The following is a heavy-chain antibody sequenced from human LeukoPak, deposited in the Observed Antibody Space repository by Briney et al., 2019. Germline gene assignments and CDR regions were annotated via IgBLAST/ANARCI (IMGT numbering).Heavy chain of an antibody. CDR3: ARRLNYGGNSGYYYYGMDV. CDR2: IYYSGST. Sequence: NPSETLSLTCTVSGGSISSYYWSWIRQPPGKGLEWIGYIYYSGSTNYNPSLKSRVTISVDTSKNQFSLKLSSVTAADTAVYYCARRLNYGGNSGYYYYGMDVWGQGTTVTVSS. CDR1: GGSISSYY. V-gene: IGHV4-59*01. J-gene: IGHJ6*02. D-gene: IGHD4-23*01.